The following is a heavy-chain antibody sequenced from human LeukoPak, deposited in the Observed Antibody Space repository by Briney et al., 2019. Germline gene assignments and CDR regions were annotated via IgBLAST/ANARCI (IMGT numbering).Heavy chain of an antibody. CDR3: ARMPLTYYYGSGSPTYMDV. V-gene: IGHV3-7*03. D-gene: IGHD3-10*01. J-gene: IGHJ6*03. CDR1: GFTFSSYW. Sequence: RSGGSLRLSCAASGFTFSSYWMSWVHQAPGKGLEWVANIKQDGSEKYYVDSVKGRFTISRDNAKNSLYLQMNSLRADDTAVYYCARMPLTYYYGSGSPTYMDVWGKGTTVTVSS. CDR2: IKQDGSEK.